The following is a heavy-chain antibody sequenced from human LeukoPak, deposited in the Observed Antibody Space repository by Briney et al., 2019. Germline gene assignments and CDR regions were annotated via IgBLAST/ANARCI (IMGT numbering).Heavy chain of an antibody. Sequence: PGGSLRLSCAASGFTVSSNYMNWVRQAPGKGLEWVSVIYSGGTTYYADSVKGRFTISRDNPKNTLYLQMNSLRAEDTAVYYCARVSGSYLYFDSWGQGTLVTVSS. J-gene: IGHJ4*02. CDR2: IYSGGTT. D-gene: IGHD1-26*01. CDR1: GFTVSSNY. CDR3: ARVSGSYLYFDS. V-gene: IGHV3-53*01.